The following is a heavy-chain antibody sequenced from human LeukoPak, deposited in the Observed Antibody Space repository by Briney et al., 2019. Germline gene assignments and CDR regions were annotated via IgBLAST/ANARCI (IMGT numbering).Heavy chain of an antibody. J-gene: IGHJ4*02. D-gene: IGHD3-10*01. CDR1: GYTFTGYY. CDR2: INPNSGGT. CDR3: ARDSLLWFGELLFDY. Sequence: GASVKVSCKASGYTFTGYYMHWVRQAPGQGLEWMGWINPNSGGTNYAQKFQGRVTMTRDTSISTAYMELSRLRSDDTAVYYCARDSLLWFGELLFDYWGQGTLVTVSS. V-gene: IGHV1-2*02.